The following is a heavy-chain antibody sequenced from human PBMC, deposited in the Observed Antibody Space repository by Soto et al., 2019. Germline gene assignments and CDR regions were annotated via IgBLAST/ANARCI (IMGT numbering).Heavy chain of an antibody. CDR1: GDSVSTNSAT. V-gene: IGHV6-1*01. CDR3: TRLIGNSWLDS. Sequence: QVQLQQSGPGLVKPSQTLSLTCAISGDSVSTNSATWDWIRQSPSRGLEWLGRTYYRSKWFNDYEVSVKGPISITTDTSNHLLSLQLNSVTPDDTAVYYCTRLIGNSWLDSWGQGTLVTVSS. CDR2: TYYRSKWFN. D-gene: IGHD2-8*01. J-gene: IGHJ5*01.